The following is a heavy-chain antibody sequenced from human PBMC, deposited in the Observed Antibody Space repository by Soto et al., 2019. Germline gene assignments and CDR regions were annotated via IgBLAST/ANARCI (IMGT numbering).Heavy chain of an antibody. V-gene: IGHV4-31*03. D-gene: IGHD3-22*01. CDR1: GGSISSGGYY. CDR2: IYYSGST. J-gene: IGHJ3*02. CDR3: AREKEYYYDSSGYYYVNAFDI. Sequence: QVQLQESGPGLVKPSQTLSLTCTVSGGSISSGGYYWSWIRQHPGKVLEWIGYIYYSGSTYYNPSLKSRVTISVDTSKNQFSLKLSSVTAADTAVYYCAREKEYYYDSSGYYYVNAFDIWGQGTMVTVSS.